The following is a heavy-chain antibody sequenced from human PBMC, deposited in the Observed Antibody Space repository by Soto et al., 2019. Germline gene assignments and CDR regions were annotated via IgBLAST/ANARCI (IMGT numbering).Heavy chain of an antibody. CDR1: GGSISSYY. D-gene: IGHD1-26*01. V-gene: IGHV4-59*01. Sequence: SETLSLTCTVSGGSISSYYWSWIRQPPGKGLEWIGYIYYSGSTNYNPSLKSRVTISVDTSKNQFSLKLSSVTAADTAVYYCARDVLVGATDYWGQGILVTVSS. J-gene: IGHJ4*02. CDR2: IYYSGST. CDR3: ARDVLVGATDY.